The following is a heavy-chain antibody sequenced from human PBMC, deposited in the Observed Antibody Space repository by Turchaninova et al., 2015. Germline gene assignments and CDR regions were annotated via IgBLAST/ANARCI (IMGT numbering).Heavy chain of an antibody. V-gene: IGHV4-59*02. D-gene: IGHD6-19*01. CDR1: GGSVNSYY. CDR2: IYYGGDT. J-gene: IGHJ4*02. CDR3: ARETSPSGWHSLDY. Sequence: QVQLQESGPGLVKTSETLSLTCTVSGGSVNSYYWSWIRQPPGKGLEWIGYIYYGGDTKYNPSLKSRLTMSLDASKNQFSRKLRSVTAADTAVYYCARETSPSGWHSLDYWGQGILITVSS.